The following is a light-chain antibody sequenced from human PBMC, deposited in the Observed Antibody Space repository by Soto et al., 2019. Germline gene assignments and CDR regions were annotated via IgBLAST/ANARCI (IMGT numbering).Light chain of an antibody. CDR1: QSVSSSY. J-gene: IGKJ2*01. CDR2: DAS. CDR3: QQYGSSPYT. Sequence: EIVLTQSPGTLSLSPGERATLSCRASQSVSSSYLAWYQQKPGQAPRLLIYDASSRATGIPDRFSGSGSGTYFTITISRLEPEDFAVYFCQQYGSSPYTFGQGTKLEIK. V-gene: IGKV3-20*01.